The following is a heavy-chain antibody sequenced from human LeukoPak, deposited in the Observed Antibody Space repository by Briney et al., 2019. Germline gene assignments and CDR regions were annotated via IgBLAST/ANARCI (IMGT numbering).Heavy chain of an antibody. Sequence: ASVKVSCKASGYTFTGYYMHWVRQAPGQGLEWMGWINPNSDGTNYAQKFQGRVTMTRDTSISTAYMELSRLRSDDTAVYYCASHYYDYIWGSYRPFDYWGQGTLVTVSS. V-gene: IGHV1-2*02. CDR1: GYTFTGYY. CDR3: ASHYYDYIWGSYRPFDY. CDR2: INPNSDGT. D-gene: IGHD3-16*02. J-gene: IGHJ4*02.